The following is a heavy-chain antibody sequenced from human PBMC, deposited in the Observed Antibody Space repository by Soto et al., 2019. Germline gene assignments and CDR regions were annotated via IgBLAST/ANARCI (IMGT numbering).Heavy chain of an antibody. J-gene: IGHJ3*02. V-gene: IGHV4-30-2*01. CDR1: GGSISSGGYS. D-gene: IGHD3-10*01. CDR2: IYHSGST. Sequence: SETLSLTCAVSGGSISSGGYSWSWIRQPPGKGLEWIGYIYHSGSTYYNPSLKSRVTISVDRSKNQFSLKLSSVTAADTAVYYCARVYYASGTYTYAFDIWGQGTMVTVSS. CDR3: ARVYYASGTYTYAFDI.